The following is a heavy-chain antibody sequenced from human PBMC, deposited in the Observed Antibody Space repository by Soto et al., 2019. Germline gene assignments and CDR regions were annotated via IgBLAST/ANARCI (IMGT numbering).Heavy chain of an antibody. J-gene: IGHJ4*02. Sequence: EVQLVESGGGLVQPGGSLRLSCAASGFTVSSNYMSWVRQAPGKGLEWVSVIYSGGSTYYADSVKGRFTISRDNSKHTLYLQMNSLRAGDTAVYYCASIKLGSSSHIDYWGQGTLVTVSS. V-gene: IGHV3-66*01. CDR1: GFTVSSNY. CDR2: IYSGGST. D-gene: IGHD6-13*01. CDR3: ASIKLGSSSHIDY.